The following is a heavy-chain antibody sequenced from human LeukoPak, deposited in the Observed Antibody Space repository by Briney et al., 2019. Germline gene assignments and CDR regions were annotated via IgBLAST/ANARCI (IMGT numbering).Heavy chain of an antibody. CDR2: IIPIFGTA. J-gene: IGHJ4*02. CDR3: ARIRKAAIDYYFDY. D-gene: IGHD5-24*01. V-gene: IGHV1-69*13. Sequence: SVKVSCKGSGGTFSSYAISWVRQAPGQGLEWMGGIIPIFGTANYAQKFQGRLAITADESTSTAYMELSSLRSEDTAVYYCARIRKAAIDYYFDYWGQGTLVTVSS. CDR1: GGTFSSYA.